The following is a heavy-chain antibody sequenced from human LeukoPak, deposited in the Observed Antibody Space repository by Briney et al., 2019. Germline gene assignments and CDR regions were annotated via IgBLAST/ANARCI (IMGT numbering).Heavy chain of an antibody. Sequence: ASVKVSCKASGYTFTSYYMHWVRQAPGQGLEWMGIINPSVGSTSYAQKFQGRVTMTRDTSTSTVYMELSSLRSEDTAVYYCARDVGITPPKYWYFDLWGRGTLVTVSS. D-gene: IGHD1-14*01. CDR2: INPSVGST. J-gene: IGHJ2*01. V-gene: IGHV1-46*01. CDR3: ARDVGITPPKYWYFDL. CDR1: GYTFTSYY.